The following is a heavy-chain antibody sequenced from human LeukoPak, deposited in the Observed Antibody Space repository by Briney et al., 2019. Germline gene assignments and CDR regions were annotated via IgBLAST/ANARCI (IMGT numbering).Heavy chain of an antibody. CDR3: ARVHGYIYGVFDY. CDR1: GGSISSYY. J-gene: IGHJ4*02. CDR2: IYYSGST. Sequence: SETLSLTCTVSGGSISSYYWRWTRQPPGKGLEWIGYIYYSGSTNYNPSLKSRVTISVDTSKNQFSLKLSSVTAADTAVYYCARVHGYIYGVFDYWCQGTLVTVSS. V-gene: IGHV4-59*01. D-gene: IGHD5-18*01.